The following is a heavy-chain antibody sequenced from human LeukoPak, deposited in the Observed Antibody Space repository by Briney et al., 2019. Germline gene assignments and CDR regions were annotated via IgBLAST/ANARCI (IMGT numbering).Heavy chain of an antibody. CDR3: ARDRGTGSGRFDP. Sequence: ASVKVSCKASGYTFTGYYMHWVRQAPGQGLEWMGWINPNSGGTNYAQKFQGRVTMTRDTSISTAYMELSRLRSEDTAVYYCARDRGTGSGRFDPWGQGTLVTVSS. CDR1: GYTFTGYY. V-gene: IGHV1-2*02. CDR2: INPNSGGT. D-gene: IGHD3-10*01. J-gene: IGHJ5*02.